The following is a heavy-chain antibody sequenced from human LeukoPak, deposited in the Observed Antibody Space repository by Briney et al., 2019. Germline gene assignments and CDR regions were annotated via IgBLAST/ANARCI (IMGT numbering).Heavy chain of an antibody. D-gene: IGHD3-22*01. Sequence: ASFKDSCKAASDTITGNYMNCVLQALGERLQWMGWINSNSGCTNYSQKFLGRVTITTDTSISTASIELSRLRSDETTVNYCARCGYSRDILDYWGQGTLVTVSS. V-gene: IGHV1-2*02. CDR3: ARCGYSRDILDY. CDR1: SDTITGNY. J-gene: IGHJ4*02. CDR2: INSNSGCT.